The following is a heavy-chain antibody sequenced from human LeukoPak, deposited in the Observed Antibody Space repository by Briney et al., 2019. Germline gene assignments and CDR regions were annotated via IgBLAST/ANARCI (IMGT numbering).Heavy chain of an antibody. J-gene: IGHJ5*02. CDR2: INPNSGGT. D-gene: IGHD3-16*01. V-gene: IGHV1-2*04. Sequence: WASVKVSCKASGYTFTGYYMHWVRQAPGQGLEWMGWINPNSGGTNYAQKFQGWVTMTRDTSISTAYMELSRLRSEDTAVYYCARGGIMITFGGVTTLLNWFDPWGQGTLVTVSS. CDR3: ARGGIMITFGGVTTLLNWFDP. CDR1: GYTFTGYY.